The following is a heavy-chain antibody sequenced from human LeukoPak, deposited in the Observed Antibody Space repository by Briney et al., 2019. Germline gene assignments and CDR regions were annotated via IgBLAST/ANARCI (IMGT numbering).Heavy chain of an antibody. CDR2: IYTSRST. CDR3: ARDPNY. J-gene: IGHJ4*02. CDR1: GGSISSGSYY. V-gene: IGHV4-61*02. Sequence: SQTLSLTCTVSGGSISSGSYYWSWIRQPAGKGLEWIGRIYTSRSTNYNPSLKSRVTISVDTSKNQFSLKLSSVTAADTAVYYCARDPNYWGQGTLVTVSS.